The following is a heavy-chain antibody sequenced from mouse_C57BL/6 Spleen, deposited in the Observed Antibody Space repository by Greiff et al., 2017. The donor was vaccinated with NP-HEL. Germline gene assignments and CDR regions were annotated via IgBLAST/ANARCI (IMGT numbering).Heavy chain of an antibody. CDR1: GFSLTSYG. D-gene: IGHD1-1*01. CDR2: IWGGGST. CDR3: ATSTVVATDYAMDY. V-gene: IGHV2-9*01. Sequence: VKLMESGPGLVAPSQSLSITCTVSGFSLTSYGVDWVRQPPGKGLEWLGVIWGGGSTNYNSALMSRLSISKDNSKSQVFLKMNSLQTDDTAMYYCATSTVVATDYAMDYWGQGTSVTVSS. J-gene: IGHJ4*01.